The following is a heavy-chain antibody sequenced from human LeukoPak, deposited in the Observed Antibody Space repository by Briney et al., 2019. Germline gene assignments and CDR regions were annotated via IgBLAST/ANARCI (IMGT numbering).Heavy chain of an antibody. V-gene: IGHV3-23*01. CDR1: GFTFSSYA. CDR2: ISGSGDST. CDR3: ANPRPLDSSSWSHGDY. J-gene: IGHJ4*02. D-gene: IGHD6-13*01. Sequence: GGSLRLSCAASGFTFSSYAMSWVRQAPGKGLEWVSAISGSGDSTYYGDSVKGRFTISRDNAKNTLYLQMNSLRAEDTAVCYCANPRPLDSSSWSHGDYWGQGTLVTVSS.